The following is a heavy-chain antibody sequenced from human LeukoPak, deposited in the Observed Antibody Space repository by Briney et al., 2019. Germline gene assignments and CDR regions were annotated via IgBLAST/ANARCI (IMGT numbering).Heavy chain of an antibody. J-gene: IGHJ5*02. D-gene: IGHD3-9*01. CDR1: GFTFTTYW. CDR3: ARDDYDILTGYYRGDWFDP. V-gene: IGHV3-7*01. CDR2: IKQDGSEQ. Sequence: GGSLRLSCAASGFTFTTYWMGWVRQAPGKGLEWVSNIKQDGSEQYYVDSVKGRFTISRDNAKKSLSLQMNSLRAEDTAVYYCARDDYDILTGYYRGDWFDPWGQGTLVTVSS.